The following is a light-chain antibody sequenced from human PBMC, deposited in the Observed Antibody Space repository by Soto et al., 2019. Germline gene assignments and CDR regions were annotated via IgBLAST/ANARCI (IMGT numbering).Light chain of an antibody. CDR1: QSVSSNF. V-gene: IGKV3-20*01. Sequence: IVWTQSPGTLSLSPGERATLSCRAGQSVSSNFLAWYQQKPGQAPRLLICGASSRATGIPDRFSGSGSGTDFTLTISSLQSEDFAVYFCQQYNNWPTLTFGPGTKVDIK. CDR3: QQYNNWPTLT. J-gene: IGKJ3*01. CDR2: GAS.